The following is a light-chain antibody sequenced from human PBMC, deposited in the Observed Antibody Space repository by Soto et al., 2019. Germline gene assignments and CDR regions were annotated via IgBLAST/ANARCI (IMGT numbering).Light chain of an antibody. CDR1: QSVSSY. CDR3: QQRSNWPKNT. V-gene: IGKV3-11*01. J-gene: IGKJ2*01. CDR2: EAS. Sequence: EIVLTQSPATLSLSPGERATLSCRAGQSVSSYLAWYQQKPGQAPRLLIYEASNRATGIPARFSGSGSGTDFILTISSLEPEDFAVYYCQQRSNWPKNTFGQGTKLEIK.